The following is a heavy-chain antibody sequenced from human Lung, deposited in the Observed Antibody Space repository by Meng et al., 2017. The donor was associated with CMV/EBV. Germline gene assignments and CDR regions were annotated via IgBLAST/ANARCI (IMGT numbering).Heavy chain of an antibody. CDR1: GGSVSSGSFY. J-gene: IGHJ6*02. D-gene: IGHD6-6*01. V-gene: IGHV4-61*01. CDR3: ARDSYSSSYPYSYYLGMDV. CDR2: IYYSGST. Sequence: SXTXSPXCTVSGGSVSSGSFYWSWIRQPPAKGLEWIGYIYYSGSTKYNPSLKSRVTISVDMFKNQFSLKLSSVTAADTAGYYCARDSYSSSYPYSYYLGMDVWXQGTTVTVSS.